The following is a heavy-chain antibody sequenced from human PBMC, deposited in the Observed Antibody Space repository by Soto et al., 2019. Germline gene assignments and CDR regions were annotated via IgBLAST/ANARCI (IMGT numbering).Heavy chain of an antibody. Sequence: SETLSLTCAVSGGSISSGGYSWSWIRQPPGKGLEWIGYVYHSGSTYYNPSLKSRVTISVDWSKNQFSLDLSSVTAADTAVYYCATMGTPVTGLYYFDYWGQGTLVTVSS. CDR1: GGSISSGGYS. D-gene: IGHD4-17*01. CDR3: ATMGTPVTGLYYFDY. CDR2: VYHSGST. J-gene: IGHJ4*02. V-gene: IGHV4-30-2*01.